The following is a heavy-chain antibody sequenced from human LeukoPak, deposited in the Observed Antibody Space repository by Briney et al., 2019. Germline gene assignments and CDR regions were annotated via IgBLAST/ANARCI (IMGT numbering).Heavy chain of an antibody. V-gene: IGHV3-43*01. Sequence: GSLRLSCAASGFNFGDYTMHWVRQTPGKGLEWVSLISWDGSGTYYADSVKGRFTVSRDNSKNSLYLQMNSLRTDDTALYYCTKIGVADSLDSWGQGTLVTVSS. CDR2: ISWDGSGT. CDR1: GFNFGDYT. D-gene: IGHD6-19*01. J-gene: IGHJ4*02. CDR3: TKIGVADSLDS.